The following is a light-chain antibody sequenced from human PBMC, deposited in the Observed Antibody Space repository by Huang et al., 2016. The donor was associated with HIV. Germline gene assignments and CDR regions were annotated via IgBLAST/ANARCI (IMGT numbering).Light chain of an antibody. CDR2: AAS. J-gene: IGKJ2*01. V-gene: IGKV3-20*01. CDR3: HQYDASPGT. Sequence: EIVLTQSPGTRSLSPGERATLSCRASRSVASTSLAWYQQRPGQAPRLLIYAASTRATGIPDRFSGSGSGTDVSLTISRLEPEDFEVYYSHQYDASPGTFGQGTKLEI. CDR1: RSVASTS.